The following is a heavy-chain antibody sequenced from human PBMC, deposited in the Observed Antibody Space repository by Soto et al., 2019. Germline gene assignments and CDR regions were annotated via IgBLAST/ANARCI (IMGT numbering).Heavy chain of an antibody. J-gene: IGHJ3*02. V-gene: IGHV4-34*01. CDR1: GGSFGDFG. CDR2: INHSGIT. CDR3: ARQEGAFDI. Sequence: QVQLQQWGAGLLKPSETLSLTCAVYGGSFGDFGWNWIRQPPGKGLEWIGEINHSGITNYNPSLKSRVTISIDTSTNQFSLKLSSVTAADTAVYYCARQEGAFDIWGQGTMVSVSS.